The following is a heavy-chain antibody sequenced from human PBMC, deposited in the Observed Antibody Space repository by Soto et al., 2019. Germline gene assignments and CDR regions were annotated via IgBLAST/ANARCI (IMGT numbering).Heavy chain of an antibody. CDR3: AADAPGITGTTFLGGYGMAV. J-gene: IGHJ6*02. Sequence: ASVKVSCKASGYTFTGYYMHWVRQAPGQGLEWMGWINPNSGGTNYAQKFQGWVTMTRDTSISTAYMELSRLRSDDTAVYYCAADAPGITGTTFLGGYGMAVWGQGTTVTVYS. V-gene: IGHV1-2*04. D-gene: IGHD1-7*01. CDR1: GYTFTGYY. CDR2: INPNSGGT.